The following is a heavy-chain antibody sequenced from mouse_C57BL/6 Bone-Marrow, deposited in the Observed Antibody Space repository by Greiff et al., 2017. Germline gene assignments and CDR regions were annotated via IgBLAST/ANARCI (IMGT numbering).Heavy chain of an antibody. J-gene: IGHJ3*01. V-gene: IGHV1-59*01. CDR3: ARVVPWFAY. CDR2: IDPSDSYT. Sequence: QVQLQQPGAELVRPGTSVKLSCKASGYTFTSYWMHWVKQRPGQGLEWIGVIDPSDSYTNYNQKFKGKATLTVDTSSSTAYMQLSSLTSEDSAVYYCARVVPWFAYWGQGTLVTVSA. CDR1: GYTFTSYW. D-gene: IGHD1-1*02.